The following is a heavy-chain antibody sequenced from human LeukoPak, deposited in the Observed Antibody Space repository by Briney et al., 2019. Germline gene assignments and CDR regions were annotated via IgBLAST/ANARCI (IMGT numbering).Heavy chain of an antibody. V-gene: IGHV3-11*01. J-gene: IGHJ6*02. CDR3: ARSIGLTGGGVDV. CDR2: ITDSGSTI. Sequence: PGGSLRLSCAASGFTFRDYNMNWVRQAPGKGLEWVSYITDSGSTIHYADSVNGRFAISRDNAKNSLYLQMNSLRAEDSAVYYCARSIGLTGGGVDVWGRGTTVTVSS. CDR1: GFTFRDYN. D-gene: IGHD3-9*01.